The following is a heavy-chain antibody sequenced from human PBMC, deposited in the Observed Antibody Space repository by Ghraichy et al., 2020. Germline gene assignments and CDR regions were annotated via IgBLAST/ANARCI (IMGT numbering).Heavy chain of an antibody. CDR3: ARYAIFGVVPYRDWYFDL. V-gene: IGHV3-48*02. CDR2: ISSSSSTI. CDR1: GFTFSSYS. J-gene: IGHJ2*01. Sequence: GGSLRLSCAASGFTFSSYSMNWVRQAPGKGLEWVSYISSSSSTIYYADSVKGRFTISRDNAKNSLYLQMNSLRDEDTAVYYCARYAIFGVVPYRDWYFDLWGRGTLVTVSS. D-gene: IGHD3-3*01.